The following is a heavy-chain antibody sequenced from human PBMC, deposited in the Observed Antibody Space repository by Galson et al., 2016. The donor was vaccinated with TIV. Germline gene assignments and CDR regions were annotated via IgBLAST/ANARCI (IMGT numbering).Heavy chain of an antibody. D-gene: IGHD3-22*01. CDR1: GYKFIDYY. Sequence: SVKVSCKASGYKFIDYYLHWVRQAPGQGLEWMGWINPNAGDTGGTLLAHKFQGRVTMTKDTSTSSVYMEVTSLQSDDTAVYYCARDRGSMTMILVVDYYFGMDVWGQGTTGTVSS. J-gene: IGHJ6*02. CDR2: INPNAGDTGGT. CDR3: ARDRGSMTMILVVDYYFGMDV. V-gene: IGHV1-2*07.